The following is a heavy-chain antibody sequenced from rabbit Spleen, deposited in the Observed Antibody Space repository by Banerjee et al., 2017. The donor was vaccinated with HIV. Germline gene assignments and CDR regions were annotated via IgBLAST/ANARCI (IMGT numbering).Heavy chain of an antibody. J-gene: IGHJ4*01. V-gene: IGHV1S40*01. CDR2: IYAGDSGDT. CDR1: GFTLSTYW. D-gene: IGHD1-1*01. CDR3: ATRPTHASGSGDYL. Sequence: QSLEESGGDLVKPGASLKLSCKASGFTLSTYWMCWVRQAPGKGLEWIACIYAGDSGDTYYASWAKGRFTISKTSSTTVTLQMTSLTAADTATYFCATRPTHASGSGDYLWGQGTLVTVS.